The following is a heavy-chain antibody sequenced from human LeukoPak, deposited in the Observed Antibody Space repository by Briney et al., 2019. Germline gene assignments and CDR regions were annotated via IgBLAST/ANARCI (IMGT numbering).Heavy chain of an antibody. Sequence: PSETLSLTCAVYGGSFSGYYWSWIRQPPGKGLEWIGEINHSGSTNYNPSLKSRVTISVDTSKNQFSLKLSSVTAADTAVYYCARRKGRMVRGVITGSLWFDPWGQGTLVTVSS. J-gene: IGHJ5*02. CDR2: INHSGST. V-gene: IGHV4-34*01. CDR1: GGSFSGYY. D-gene: IGHD3-10*01. CDR3: ARRKGRMVRGVITGSLWFDP.